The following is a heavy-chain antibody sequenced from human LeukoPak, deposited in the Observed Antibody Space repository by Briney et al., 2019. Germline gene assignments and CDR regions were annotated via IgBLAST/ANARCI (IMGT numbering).Heavy chain of an antibody. J-gene: IGHJ4*02. CDR1: GGSVSDYY. V-gene: IGHV4-39*02. Sequence: SETLSLTCTVSGGSVSDYYWSWIRQPPGKGLEWIGSFYYSGSTYYNPSLKSRVTISVDTSKNHFSLKLSSVTAADTALYYCARLSRLGAIDYWGQGTLVTVSS. D-gene: IGHD4/OR15-4a*01. CDR2: FYYSGST. CDR3: ARLSRLGAIDY.